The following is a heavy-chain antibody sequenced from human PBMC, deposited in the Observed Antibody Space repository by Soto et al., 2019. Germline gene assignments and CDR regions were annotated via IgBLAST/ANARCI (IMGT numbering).Heavy chain of an antibody. CDR1: GGSISSGGYY. D-gene: IGHD4-17*01. V-gene: IGHV4-31*03. J-gene: IGHJ5*02. Sequence: SETLSLTCTVSGGSISSGGYYWSWIRQHPGKGLEWIGYIYYSGSTYYNPSLKSRVTISVDTSKNQFSLKLSSVTAADTAVYYCARDSRAVTTHWFDPWGQGTLVTVSS. CDR3: ARDSRAVTTHWFDP. CDR2: IYYSGST.